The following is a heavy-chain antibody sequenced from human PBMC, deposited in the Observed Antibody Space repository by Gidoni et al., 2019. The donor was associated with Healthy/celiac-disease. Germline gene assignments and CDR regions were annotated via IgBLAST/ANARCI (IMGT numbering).Heavy chain of an antibody. V-gene: IGHV4-39*07. D-gene: IGHD4-17*01. CDR1: GGSISSSSYY. CDR2: IYYSGST. J-gene: IGHJ5*02. Sequence: QLQLQESGPGLVKPSETLSLTCTVSGGSISSSSYYWGWIRQPPGKGLEWIGSIYYSGSTYYNPSLKSRVTISVDTSKNQFSLKLSSVTAADTAVYYCAGYYGDYASPMYGHWFDPWGQGTLVTVSS. CDR3: AGYYGDYASPMYGHWFDP.